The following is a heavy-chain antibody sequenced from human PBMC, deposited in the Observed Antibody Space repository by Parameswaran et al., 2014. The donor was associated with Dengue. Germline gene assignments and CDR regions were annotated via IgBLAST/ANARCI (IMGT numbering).Heavy chain of an antibody. D-gene: IGHD5-24*01. V-gene: IGHV1-2*02. Sequence: WVRQAPGQGLEWMGWINPNRGATKYAQKFQGRVTMTRDTSFSTVYMELHRLRSDDTAVYYCATTIIAPYYFDFWGQGTLVTVSS. J-gene: IGHJ4*02. CDR3: ATTIIAPYYFDF. CDR2: INPNRGAT.